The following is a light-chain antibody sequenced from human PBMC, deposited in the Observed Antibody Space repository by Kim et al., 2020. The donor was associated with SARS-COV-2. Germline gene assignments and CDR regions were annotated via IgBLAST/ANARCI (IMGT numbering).Light chain of an antibody. CDR1: SGSIASNY. V-gene: IGLV6-57*04. J-gene: IGLJ3*02. CDR3: QSYDSSNHGV. CDR2: EDN. Sequence: NFMLTQPHSVSESPGKMVTISCTRSSGSIASNYVQWYQQRPGSAPTTVIYEDNQRPSGVPDRFSGSIDSSSNSASLTISGLKTEDEADYYCQSYDSSNHGVFGGGTQLTVL.